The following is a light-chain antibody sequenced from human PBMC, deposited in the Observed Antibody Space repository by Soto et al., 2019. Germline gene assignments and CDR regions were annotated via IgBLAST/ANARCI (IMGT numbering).Light chain of an antibody. CDR1: SSNIGAGYD. V-gene: IGLV1-40*01. CDR2: GNS. J-gene: IGLJ2*01. Sequence: QSVLTQPPSVSGAPGQRVTISCTESSSNIGAGYDVHWYQQLPGTAPKLLIYGNSNRPSGVPDRFSGSKSGTSASLAITGLQAEDEADYYCSSYGGSNTVVFGGGTKVTVL. CDR3: SSYGGSNTVV.